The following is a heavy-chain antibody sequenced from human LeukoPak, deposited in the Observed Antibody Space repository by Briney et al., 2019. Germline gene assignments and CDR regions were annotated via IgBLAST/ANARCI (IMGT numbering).Heavy chain of an antibody. D-gene: IGHD3-10*01. CDR2: ISGSGGST. CDR1: GFTFSSYA. J-gene: IGHJ6*02. V-gene: IGHV3-23*01. Sequence: GGSLRLSCAASGFTFSSYAMSWVRQAPGKGLEWVSAISGSGGSTYYADSVKGRFTISRDNSKNTLYFQMNSLRADDTAVYYCARGGTYSGYYGMDVWGQGTTVTVSS. CDR3: ARGGTYSGYYGMDV.